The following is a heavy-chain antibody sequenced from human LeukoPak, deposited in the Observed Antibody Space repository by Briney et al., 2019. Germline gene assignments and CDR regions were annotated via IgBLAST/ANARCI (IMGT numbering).Heavy chain of an antibody. CDR2: IIPIFDTT. CDR3: ARGRLGYCRTTSCYTSDH. Sequence: ASVKVSCKGSGGTFSTYPTSWVRQAPGRGLEWMGGIIPIFDTTNYAQKFQDRATITADESTSTVYMELRSLRSEDTAIYYCARGRLGYCRTTSCYTSDHWGQGTLVTVSS. J-gene: IGHJ4*02. V-gene: IGHV1-69*13. CDR1: GGTFSTYP. D-gene: IGHD2-2*02.